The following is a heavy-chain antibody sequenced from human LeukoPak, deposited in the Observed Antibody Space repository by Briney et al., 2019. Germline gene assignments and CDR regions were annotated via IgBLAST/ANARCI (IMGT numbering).Heavy chain of an antibody. J-gene: IGHJ4*02. V-gene: IGHV3-23*01. Sequence: GGSLRLSCAASRFTFSSYAMSWVRQAPGKGLEWVSAISGSGGSTYYADSVKGRFTISRDNSKNTLYLQMNSLRAEDTAVYYCAKGGVHCSSTSCYFFYWGQGTLVTVSS. CDR1: RFTFSSYA. CDR2: ISGSGGST. CDR3: AKGGVHCSSTSCYFFY. D-gene: IGHD2-2*01.